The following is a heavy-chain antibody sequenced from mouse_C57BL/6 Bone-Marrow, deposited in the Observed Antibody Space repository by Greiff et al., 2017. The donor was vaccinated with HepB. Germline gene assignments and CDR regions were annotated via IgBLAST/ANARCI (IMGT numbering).Heavy chain of an antibody. CDR3: ARKSYGNYDWYFDV. Sequence: VQLQQSGAELVRPGTSVKVSCKASGYAFTNYLIEWVKQRPGQGLEWIGVLNPGSGGTNYNEKFKGKATLTADKSSSTAYMQLSSLTSEDSAVYFCARKSYGNYDWYFDVWGTGTTVTVSS. J-gene: IGHJ1*03. CDR1: GYAFTNYL. D-gene: IGHD2-1*01. V-gene: IGHV1-54*01. CDR2: LNPGSGGT.